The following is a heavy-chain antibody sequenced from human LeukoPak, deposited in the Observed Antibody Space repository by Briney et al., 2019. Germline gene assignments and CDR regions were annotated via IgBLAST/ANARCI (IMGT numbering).Heavy chain of an antibody. CDR3: ARVKGVEQWLVIDAFDI. CDR1: GYTFTSYD. J-gene: IGHJ3*02. Sequence: GASVKVSCKASGYTFTSYDINWVRQATGQGLEWMGWMNPNSGNTGYAQKFQGRVTMTRNTSISTAYMELSSLRSEDTAVYYCARVKGVEQWLVIDAFDIWGQGTMVTVSS. CDR2: MNPNSGNT. V-gene: IGHV1-8*01. D-gene: IGHD6-19*01.